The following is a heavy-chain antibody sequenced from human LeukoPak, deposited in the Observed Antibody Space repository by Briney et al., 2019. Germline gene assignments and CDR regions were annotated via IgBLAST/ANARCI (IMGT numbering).Heavy chain of an antibody. V-gene: IGHV3-23*01. J-gene: IGHJ4*02. Sequence: GGSLKLSCAASGFSFSSYAMSWVRQARGKGLEGASSFRGRGDNTYYAESVKGRFTISRDNSKNTLFLQMNSLRAEDTAVFYCAKRSGYTTGWFFDFWGQGTLVTVSS. D-gene: IGHD6-19*01. CDR3: AKRSGYTTGWFFDF. CDR2: FRGRGDNT. CDR1: GFSFSSYA.